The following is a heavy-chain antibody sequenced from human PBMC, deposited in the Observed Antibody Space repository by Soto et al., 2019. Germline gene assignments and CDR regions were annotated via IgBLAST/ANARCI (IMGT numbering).Heavy chain of an antibody. CDR1: GFTFSSYA. CDR3: AREFQSLWYNWNYARYYGMDV. D-gene: IGHD1-7*01. CDR2: ISYDGSNK. V-gene: IGHV3-30-3*01. Sequence: GGSLRLSCAASGFTFSSYAMHWVRQAPGRGLEWVAVISYDGSNKYYADSVKGRFTISRDNSKNTLYLQMNSLRAEDTAVYYCAREFQSLWYNWNYARYYGMDVWGQGTTVTVSS. J-gene: IGHJ6*02.